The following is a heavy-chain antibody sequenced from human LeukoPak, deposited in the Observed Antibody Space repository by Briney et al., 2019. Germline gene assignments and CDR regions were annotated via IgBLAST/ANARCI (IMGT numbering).Heavy chain of an antibody. V-gene: IGHV3-7*01. CDR1: GFTFSSYW. J-gene: IGHJ6*03. Sequence: PGGSLRLSCAASGFTFSSYWMSWVRQAPGKGLEWVANIKQDGSEKYYVDSVKGRFTISRDNAKNSLYLQMNSLRAEDTAVYYCARDNAGDCSGGSCYPYYYYYMDVWGKGTTVTVSS. CDR2: IKQDGSEK. CDR3: ARDNAGDCSGGSCYPYYYYYMDV. D-gene: IGHD2-15*01.